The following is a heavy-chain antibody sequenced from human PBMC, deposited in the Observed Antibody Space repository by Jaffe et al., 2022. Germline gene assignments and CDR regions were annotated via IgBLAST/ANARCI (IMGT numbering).Heavy chain of an antibody. V-gene: IGHV3-30*02. CDR2: IRYDGSNK. Sequence: QVQLVESGGGVVQPGGSLRLSCAASGFTFSSYGMHWVRQAPGKGLEWVAFIRYDGSNKYYADSVKGRFTISRDNSKNTLYLQMNSLRAEDTAVYYCAKDNPYSSGPFDYWGQGTLVTVSS. D-gene: IGHD6-19*01. CDR3: AKDNPYSSGPFDY. CDR1: GFTFSSYG. J-gene: IGHJ4*02.